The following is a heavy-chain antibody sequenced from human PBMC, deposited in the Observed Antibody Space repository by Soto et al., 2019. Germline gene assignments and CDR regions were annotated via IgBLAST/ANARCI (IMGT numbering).Heavy chain of an antibody. Sequence: SETLSLTCTVSGGSISSSSYYWGWIRQPPGKGLEWIGSIYYSGSTYYNPSLKSRVTISVDTSKNQFSLKLSSVTAADTAVYYCAIYPHYMVLGYCSGGSCYSMLWGQGTLVTVSS. D-gene: IGHD2-15*01. CDR2: IYYSGST. CDR3: AIYPHYMVLGYCSGGSCYSML. V-gene: IGHV4-39*01. CDR1: GGSISSSSYY. J-gene: IGHJ4*02.